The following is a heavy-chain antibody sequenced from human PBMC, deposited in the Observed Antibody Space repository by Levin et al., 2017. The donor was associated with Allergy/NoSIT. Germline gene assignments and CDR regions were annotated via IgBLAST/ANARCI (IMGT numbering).Heavy chain of an antibody. CDR2: ITSSSTYI. Sequence: GGSLRLSCAASGFTFSNYGMNWVRQAPGKGLEWVSSITSSSTYIYYADSVKGRFTVSRDNAKNSLYLQMNSLRAEDTAVYYCGRDRSSRDYYYYYGMDVWGQGTTVTVSS. V-gene: IGHV3-21*01. CDR3: GRDRSSRDYYYYYGMDV. J-gene: IGHJ6*02. CDR1: GFTFSNYG. D-gene: IGHD6-13*01.